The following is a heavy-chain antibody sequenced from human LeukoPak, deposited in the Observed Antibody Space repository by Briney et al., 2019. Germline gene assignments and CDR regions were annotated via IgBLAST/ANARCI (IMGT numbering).Heavy chain of an antibody. D-gene: IGHD3-16*01. CDR3: SSQISRGGN. Sequence: GGSLRLSCAASGFTFSTYWMHWVRHGPGKGREWVSHITPDGRSTNYADSVKGRFTISRDNAKNTLYLQMNSLRAEDTAVYYCSSQISRGGNWGQGTLVTVSS. V-gene: IGHV3-74*01. CDR2: ITPDGRST. CDR1: GFTFSTYW. J-gene: IGHJ4*02.